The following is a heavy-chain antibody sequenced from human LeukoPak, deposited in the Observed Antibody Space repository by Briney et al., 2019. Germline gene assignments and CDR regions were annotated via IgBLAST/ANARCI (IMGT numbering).Heavy chain of an antibody. Sequence: SETLSLTCSVSGGSINSDFWSWIRQPAGMGLEWIGRIHSAGTANYNASLENRVTMSLDTSKNQFSLNLSSVTAADTAVYFCAREGCGSGTYRQLDYWGQGTLVTVSS. CDR2: IHSAGTA. J-gene: IGHJ4*02. D-gene: IGHD3-10*01. CDR1: GGSINSDF. V-gene: IGHV4-4*07. CDR3: AREGCGSGTYRQLDY.